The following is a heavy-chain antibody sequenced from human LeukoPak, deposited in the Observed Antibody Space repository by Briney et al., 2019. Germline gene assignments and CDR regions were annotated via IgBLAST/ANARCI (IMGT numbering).Heavy chain of an antibody. D-gene: IGHD4-4*01. J-gene: IGHJ4*02. Sequence: SETLSLTCAVYGGSFSDYYWTWVRQPPGKGLEWIGEINHRGVTTYYPSLKSRVTISIDTYRNQFSLTMHSLTAADTPVYYCARTVGRTASLSYWGQGTPVTVSS. CDR3: ARTVGRTASLSY. V-gene: IGHV4-34*01. CDR2: INHRGVT. CDR1: GGSFSDYY.